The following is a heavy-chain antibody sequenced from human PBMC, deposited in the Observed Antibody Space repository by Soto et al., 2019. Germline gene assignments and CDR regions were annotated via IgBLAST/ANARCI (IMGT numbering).Heavy chain of an antibody. V-gene: IGHV1-69*06. D-gene: IGHD3-22*01. J-gene: IGHJ3*02. CDR2: IIPIFGTA. Sequence: ASVKVSCKASGGTFSSYAISWVRQAPGQGLEWMGGIIPIFGTANYAQKFQGRVTITADKSTSTAYMELSSLRSEDTAVYYCAIAYYHDSSGSSTPSWAFDIWGQGTMVTVSS. CDR1: GGTFSSYA. CDR3: AIAYYHDSSGSSTPSWAFDI.